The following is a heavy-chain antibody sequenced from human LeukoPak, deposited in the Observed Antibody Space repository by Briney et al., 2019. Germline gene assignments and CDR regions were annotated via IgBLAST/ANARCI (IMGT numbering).Heavy chain of an antibody. CDR3: ASTTVTLRAEYFQH. J-gene: IGHJ1*01. CDR1: GGSISSYY. D-gene: IGHD4-17*01. V-gene: IGHV4-59*08. Sequence: SETLSLTCTVSGGSISSYYWSWIRQPPGKGLEGIGYIYYSGSTNYNPSLKSRVTISVDTSKNQFSLKLSSVTAAATAVYYCASTTVTLRAEYFQHWGQGTLVTVSS. CDR2: IYYSGST.